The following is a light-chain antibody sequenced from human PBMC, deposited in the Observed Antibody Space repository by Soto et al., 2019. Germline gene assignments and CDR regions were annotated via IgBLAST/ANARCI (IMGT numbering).Light chain of an antibody. CDR1: QSVGSN. CDR3: QQYNTWPPIT. J-gene: IGKJ3*01. Sequence: EVLLTQSPATLSVSPGERATLSCRVSQSVGSNLAWYQQKPGQAPRLLIYGASTRATGIPARFSGSGSGTDFSLTISSLQSEDFAVYYCQQYNTWPPITFGPGTKVDIK. CDR2: GAS. V-gene: IGKV3-15*01.